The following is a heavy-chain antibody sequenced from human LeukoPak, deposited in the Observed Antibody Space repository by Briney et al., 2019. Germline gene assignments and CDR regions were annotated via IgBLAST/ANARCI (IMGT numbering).Heavy chain of an antibody. D-gene: IGHD3-22*01. CDR3: ATIDDSSGYYYFAY. CDR2: IYYSGTT. CDR1: GGSISSSSYY. Sequence: SETLSLTCTVSGGSISSSSYYWGWIRQPPGKGLEWIGNIYYSGTTYCSPSLKSRVTISADTSKNQFSLRLSSVTAADTAVYYCATIDDSSGYYYFAYWGQGTLVTVSS. V-gene: IGHV4-39*01. J-gene: IGHJ4*02.